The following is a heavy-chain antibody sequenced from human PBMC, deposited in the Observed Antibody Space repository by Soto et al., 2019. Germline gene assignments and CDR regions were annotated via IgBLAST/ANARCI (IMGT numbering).Heavy chain of an antibody. J-gene: IGHJ4*02. V-gene: IGHV3-23*01. CDR2: ISGSGGST. Sequence: EVQLLESGGGLVQPGGSLRLSCAASGFTFSSYAMSWVRQAPGKGLEWVSAISGSGGSTYYADSVKGRFNISRDNSKNTLYLQMNSLRAEDTAVYYCAKAFSSSWLYFAYWGQGTLVTVSS. D-gene: IGHD6-13*01. CDR3: AKAFSSSWLYFAY. CDR1: GFTFSSYA.